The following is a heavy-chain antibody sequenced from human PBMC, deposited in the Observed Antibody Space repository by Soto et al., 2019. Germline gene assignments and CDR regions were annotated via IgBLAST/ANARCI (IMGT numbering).Heavy chain of an antibody. V-gene: IGHV4-39*01. CDR3: ARHVLGSGWAQDAFDI. D-gene: IGHD6-19*01. CDR1: GDSITTDSYY. J-gene: IGHJ3*02. CDR2: VHYRGGS. Sequence: ETLSLTCIVSGDSITTDSYYWGWIRLFPGRGLEWIGSVHYRGGSHYSPPLKTRLAISVDTSKYHFSLELSSVTAADTGLYYCARHVLGSGWAQDAFDIWGQGTMVTVSS.